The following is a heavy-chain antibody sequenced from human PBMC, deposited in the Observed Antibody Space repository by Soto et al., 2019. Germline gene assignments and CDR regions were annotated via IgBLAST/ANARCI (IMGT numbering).Heavy chain of an antibody. D-gene: IGHD5-18*01. Sequence: QVQLVESGGGVVQPGRSLRLSCAASGFTFSSYAMHWVRQAPGKGLEWVAVISYDGSNKYYADSVKGRFTISRDNSKNTLYLQMNSLRAEDTAVYYCASLEGTAMVLNPPNDYWGQGTWSPSPQ. CDR2: ISYDGSNK. J-gene: IGHJ4*02. CDR1: GFTFSSYA. CDR3: ASLEGTAMVLNPPNDY. V-gene: IGHV3-30-3*01.